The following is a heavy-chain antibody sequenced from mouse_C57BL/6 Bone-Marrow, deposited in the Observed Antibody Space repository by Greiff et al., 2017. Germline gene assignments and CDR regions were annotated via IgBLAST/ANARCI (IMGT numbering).Heavy chain of an antibody. CDR2: IYPGDGDT. D-gene: IGHD1-1*01. Sequence: VQLQQSGPELVKPGASVKISCKASGYAFSSSWMNWVKQRPGKGLEWIGRIYPGDGDTNYNGQFKGQATLTADESSSTAYMQLSSLTSEDSAVYFGARFPLLLRCYFDVWGTGTTVTVSS. CDR1: GYAFSSSW. CDR3: ARFPLLLRCYFDV. V-gene: IGHV1-82*01. J-gene: IGHJ1*03.